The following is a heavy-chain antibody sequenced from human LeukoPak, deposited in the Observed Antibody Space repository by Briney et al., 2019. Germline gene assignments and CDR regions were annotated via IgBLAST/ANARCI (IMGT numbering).Heavy chain of an antibody. CDR2: IYYSGST. CDR1: GGSISSYY. Sequence: SETLSLTCTVSGGSISSYYWSWIRQPPGKGLEWIGYIYYSGSTNYNPSLKSRVTISVDTSKNQFSLKLSSVTAADTAVYYCARGTTMIVEVGAFDIWGQGTMVTVSS. CDR3: ARGTTMIVEVGAFDI. J-gene: IGHJ3*02. V-gene: IGHV4-59*01. D-gene: IGHD3-22*01.